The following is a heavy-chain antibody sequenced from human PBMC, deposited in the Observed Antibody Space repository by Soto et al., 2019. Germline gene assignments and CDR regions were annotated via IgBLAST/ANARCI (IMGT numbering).Heavy chain of an antibody. CDR1: GFTFNYYW. Sequence: EVQLVESEGGLVQRGGSLRLSCAASGFTFNYYWMHWVRQAPGQGLVWVSHIHSDGSTTTYADSVKGRFTISRDNAKNTLYLQMNSLRAEVTAVYYCVRGDKGGFDLWGQGTTVTVSS. J-gene: IGHJ3*01. V-gene: IGHV3-74*01. CDR2: IHSDGSTT. CDR3: VRGDKGGFDL. D-gene: IGHD2-21*02.